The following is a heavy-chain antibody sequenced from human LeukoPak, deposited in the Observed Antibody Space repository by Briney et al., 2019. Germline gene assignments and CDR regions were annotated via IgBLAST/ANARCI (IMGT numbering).Heavy chain of an antibody. CDR3: AKDMVRVSSGGSCYHY. CDR1: GFTFSSYW. D-gene: IGHD2-15*01. Sequence: TGGSLRLSCAASGFTFSSYWMSWVRQAPGKGLEWVANIKQDGSEKYYVDSVKGRFTISRDNAKNSLYLQMNSLRAEDTALYYCAKDMVRVSSGGSCYHYWGQGTLVTVSS. V-gene: IGHV3-7*03. J-gene: IGHJ4*02. CDR2: IKQDGSEK.